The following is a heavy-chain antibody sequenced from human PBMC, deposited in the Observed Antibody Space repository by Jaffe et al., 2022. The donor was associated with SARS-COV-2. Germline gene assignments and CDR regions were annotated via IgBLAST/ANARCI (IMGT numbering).Heavy chain of an antibody. J-gene: IGHJ4*02. V-gene: IGHV3-9*01. CDR2: ISWNSGSM. D-gene: IGHD1-26*01. CDR1: GFTFDDYA. CDR3: AKDKSVGATPYYFDN. Sequence: EVQLVESGGGLVQPGRSLRLSCAAAGFTFDDYALHWVRQAPGKGLEWVAGISWNSGSMGYADSVKGRFTISRDNAKNSLYLQLNSLRAEDTALYYCAKDKSVGATPYYFDNWGQGTLVTVSS.